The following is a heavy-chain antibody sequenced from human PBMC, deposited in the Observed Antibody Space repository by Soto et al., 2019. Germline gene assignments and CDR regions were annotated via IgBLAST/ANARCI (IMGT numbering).Heavy chain of an antibody. V-gene: IGHV4-39*01. CDR2: MFYSGST. CDR3: ARHVRLLTGSAAPLDY. D-gene: IGHD3-9*01. J-gene: IGHJ4*02. CDR1: GGSISSGTYY. Sequence: SETLSLTCTVSGGSISSGTYYWGWIRQPPGKGLEWIGSMFYSGSTNYNPSLKSRATISLDTSKNQFSLKMSSVTAADTAVYYCARHVRLLTGSAAPLDYWGQGTLVTVSS.